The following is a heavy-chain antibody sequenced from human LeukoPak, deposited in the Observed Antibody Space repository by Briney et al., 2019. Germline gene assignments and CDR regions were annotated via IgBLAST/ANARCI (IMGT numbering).Heavy chain of an antibody. V-gene: IGHV3-64*01. J-gene: IGHJ4*01. D-gene: IGHD2-2*01. CDR2: ISSNGGST. CDR3: ARDRDCSSTSCYAPFDY. CDR1: GFTFSGYA. Sequence: GGSLRLSCAASGFTFSGYAMHWVRQAPGKGLEYVSAISSNGGSTYYANSVKGRFTISRDNSKNTLYLQMGSLRAEDMAVYYCARDRDCSSTSCYAPFDYWGQGTLVTVSS.